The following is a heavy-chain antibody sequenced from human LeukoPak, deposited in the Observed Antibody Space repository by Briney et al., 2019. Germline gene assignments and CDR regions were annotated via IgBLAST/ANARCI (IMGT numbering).Heavy chain of an antibody. Sequence: GGSLRLSCAASGFTFSSYSMNWVRQAPGKGLEWVAVIWYDGSNKYYADSVKGRFTISRDNSKNTLYLQMNSLRAEDTAVYYCARSRNYDFWSGSKYYFDYWGQGTLVTVSS. V-gene: IGHV3-33*08. CDR3: ARSRNYDFWSGSKYYFDY. CDR1: GFTFSSYS. CDR2: IWYDGSNK. J-gene: IGHJ4*02. D-gene: IGHD3-3*01.